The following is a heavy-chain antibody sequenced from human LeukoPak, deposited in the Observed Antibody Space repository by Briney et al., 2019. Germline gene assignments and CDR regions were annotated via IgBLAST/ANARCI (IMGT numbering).Heavy chain of an antibody. CDR1: GGSISSYY. J-gene: IGHJ6*03. Sequence: SSETLSLTCTVSGGSISSYYWSWIRRPPGKGLEWIGYIYYSGTTYYNPSLKSRVTISVDTSKNQFSLKLSSVTAADTAVYFWARGSLAYYLFSMEVWGKGTTVTVSS. V-gene: IGHV4-59*01. CDR2: IYYSGTT. D-gene: IGHD3-16*01. CDR3: ARGSLAYYLFSMEV.